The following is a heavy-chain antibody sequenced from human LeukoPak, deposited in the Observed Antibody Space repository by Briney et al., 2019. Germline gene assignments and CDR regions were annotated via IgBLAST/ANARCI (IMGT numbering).Heavy chain of an antibody. CDR2: ISGSGIST. V-gene: IGHV3-23*01. D-gene: IGHD3-16*01. CDR3: ARLGFGGVRYYYGMDV. J-gene: IGHJ6*02. CDR1: GFTFSSYA. Sequence: GGSLRLSCAASGFTFSSYAMSWVRQAPGKGLEWVSGISGSGISTYYADSVKGRFTISRDNSKNTMYLQMNSLRAEDTAVYYCARLGFGGVRYYYGMDVWGQGTTVTVSS.